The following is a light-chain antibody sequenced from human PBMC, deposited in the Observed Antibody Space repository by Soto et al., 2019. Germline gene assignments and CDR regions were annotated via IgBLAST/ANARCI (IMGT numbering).Light chain of an antibody. CDR1: SSDVGGYNY. V-gene: IGLV2-11*01. CDR2: DVT. J-gene: IGLJ1*01. Sequence: QSALTQPRSVSGSPGQSVAISCTRTSSDVGGYNYVSWYQQHPGKAPKLMIYDVTKRPSGVPDRFSGSKSGNTASLTISGLQAEDEADYYCCSYVGSYSYVFGTGTKLTVL. CDR3: CSYVGSYSYV.